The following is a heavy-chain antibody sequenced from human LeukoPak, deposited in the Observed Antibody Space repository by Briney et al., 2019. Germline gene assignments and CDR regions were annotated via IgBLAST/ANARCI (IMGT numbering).Heavy chain of an antibody. D-gene: IGHD6-19*01. CDR2: IYYSGST. V-gene: IGHV4-59*01. CDR3: ARGGSRYSSGWYVY. Sequence: PSETLSLTCTVSGGSISSYYWSWIRQPPGKGLEWIGYIYYSGSTNYNPSLKSRVTISVDTSKNQFSLKLSSVTAADTAVYYSARGGSRYSSGWYVYWGQGTLVTVSS. J-gene: IGHJ4*02. CDR1: GGSISSYY.